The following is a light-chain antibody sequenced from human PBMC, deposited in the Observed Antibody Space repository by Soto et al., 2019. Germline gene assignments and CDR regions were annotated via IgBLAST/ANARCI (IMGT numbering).Light chain of an antibody. CDR2: AAS. V-gene: IGKV1-27*01. CDR1: KGISNY. CDR3: PNYNSAPFT. Sequence: DIQMTQSPSSLSASVGDRVNITYRASKGISNYLAWYQQNSEKVPKLLIYAASTLQSGVPSRFSGSGSGTDFILTITSLPPENVATYYCPNYNSAPFTFGPGNKVDIK. J-gene: IGKJ3*01.